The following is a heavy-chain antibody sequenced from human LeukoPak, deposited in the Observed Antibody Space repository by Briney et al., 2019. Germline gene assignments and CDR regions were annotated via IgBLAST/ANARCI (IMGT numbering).Heavy chain of an antibody. CDR3: AREAPHNSSGWPHYYGMDV. CDR1: GYTFTGYY. V-gene: IGHV1-2*04. CDR2: INPNSGGT. D-gene: IGHD6-19*01. Sequence: ASVKVSCKASGYTFTGYYMHWVRQAPGQGLEWMGWINPNSGGTNYAQKFQGWVTMTRDTSISTAYMELSRLRSDDTAVYYCAREAPHNSSGWPHYYGMDVWGQGTTVTVSS. J-gene: IGHJ6*02.